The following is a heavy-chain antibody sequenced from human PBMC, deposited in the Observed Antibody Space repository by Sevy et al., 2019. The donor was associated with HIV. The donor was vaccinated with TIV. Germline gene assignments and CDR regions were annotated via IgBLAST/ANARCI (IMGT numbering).Heavy chain of an antibody. CDR2: IYYNGHI. CDR3: AGENAWGRGYS. CDR1: GGSITSLY. Sequence: SETLSLTCTVSGGSITSLYWNWIRQPPGKGLEWIANIYYNGHINYNPSLNSRVTLSLDTSKNHFSLGLGSVTAEDTAMYYCAGENAWGRGYSWGQGTLVTVSS. V-gene: IGHV4-59*11. J-gene: IGHJ4*02. D-gene: IGHD1-26*01.